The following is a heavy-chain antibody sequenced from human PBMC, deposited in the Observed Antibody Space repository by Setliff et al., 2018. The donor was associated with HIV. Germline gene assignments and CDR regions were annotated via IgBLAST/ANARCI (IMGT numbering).Heavy chain of an antibody. Sequence: SETLSLTCTVSGGSISSSSYYWGWIRQPPGKGLEWIGSIYYSGSTYYNPSLKSRVTISVDTSKNQFSLKLSSVTAADTAVYYCARQSVRGGYYYGSGSYYREYFQQWGQGTLVTVSS. CDR3: ARQSVRGGYYYGSGSYYREYFQQ. CDR2: IYYSGST. V-gene: IGHV4-39*01. J-gene: IGHJ1*01. D-gene: IGHD3-10*01. CDR1: GGSISSSSYY.